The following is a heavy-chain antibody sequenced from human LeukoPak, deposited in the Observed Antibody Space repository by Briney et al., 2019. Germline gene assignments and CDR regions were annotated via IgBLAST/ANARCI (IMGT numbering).Heavy chain of an antibody. D-gene: IGHD1-1*01. CDR1: GFNFSNYG. CDR2: IGSDANDK. J-gene: IGHJ3*02. Sequence: PEGSLRLSCAASGFNFSNYGMNWIRQTPGKGLEWVSFIGSDANDKRYGDSVKGRFAISRDNSMNSLFLEMNRLTVQDTAVYYFAKENTTYDIWGQGTMVSVFS. CDR3: AKENTTYDI. V-gene: IGHV3-30*02.